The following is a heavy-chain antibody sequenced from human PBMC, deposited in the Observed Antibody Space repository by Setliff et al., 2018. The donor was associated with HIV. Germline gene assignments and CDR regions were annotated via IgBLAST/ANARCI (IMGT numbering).Heavy chain of an antibody. CDR3: ARHGDSSSSPYHYHYYMDV. V-gene: IGHV4-31*01. CDR2: IYYSGSA. CDR1: GGSINNDIFF. J-gene: IGHJ6*03. D-gene: IGHD6-6*01. Sequence: PSETLSLTCSVSGGSINNDIFFWTWIRQHPGKGLEWIGYIYYSGSATYNPSLKRQAPMSVDASTNEFSLKLTSVTAADTAVYYCARHGDSSSSPYHYHYYMDVWGKGTTVTVSS.